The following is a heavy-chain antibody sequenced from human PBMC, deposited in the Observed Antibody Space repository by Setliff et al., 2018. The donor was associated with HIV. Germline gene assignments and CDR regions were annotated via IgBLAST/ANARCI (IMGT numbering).Heavy chain of an antibody. V-gene: IGHV3-48*03. CDR1: GFIFSSYE. J-gene: IGHJ3*02. CDR2: ISSSGSPI. D-gene: IGHD3-10*01. Sequence: GGSLRLSCAASGFIFSSYEMNWVRQAPGKGLEWVSYISSSGSPIHYADSVKGRFTISRDNAKNSLYLQMNSLRVEDTAVYYCARVGSMVRGDDAFDMWGQGTMVTVSS. CDR3: ARVGSMVRGDDAFDM.